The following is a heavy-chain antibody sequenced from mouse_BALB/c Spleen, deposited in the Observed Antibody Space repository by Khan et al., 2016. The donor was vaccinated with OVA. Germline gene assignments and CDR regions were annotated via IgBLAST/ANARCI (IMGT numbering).Heavy chain of an antibody. CDR2: IWSDGIT. CDR3: ARSDFYAMDY. V-gene: IGHV2-6*02. J-gene: IGHJ4*01. Sequence: QVQLKESGPGLVAPSQSLSITCTVSGFSFTSYGVHWVRQPPGKGLEWLVVIWSDGITTYNSTLKSRLSISKDNSKSQVFLKMNSLQTDDTAMYYCARSDFYAMDYWGQGTSVTVSS. CDR1: GFSFTSYG.